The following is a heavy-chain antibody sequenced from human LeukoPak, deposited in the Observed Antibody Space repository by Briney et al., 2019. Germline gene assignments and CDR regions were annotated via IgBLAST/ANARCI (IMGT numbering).Heavy chain of an antibody. Sequence: SETLSLTCTVSGGSISSSSYYWSWIRQPPGKGLEWIGYIYSSGSTNYNPSLKSRVTISVDTSKNQFSLKLSSVTAADTAVYYCARGAAATYWGQGTLVTVSS. CDR2: IYSSGST. V-gene: IGHV4-61*01. CDR3: ARGAAATY. CDR1: GGSISSSSYY. J-gene: IGHJ4*02. D-gene: IGHD6-13*01.